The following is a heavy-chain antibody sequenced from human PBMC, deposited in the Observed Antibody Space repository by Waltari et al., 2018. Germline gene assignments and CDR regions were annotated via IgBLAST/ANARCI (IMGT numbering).Heavy chain of an antibody. CDR2: MNPNSGDT. J-gene: IGHJ5*01. V-gene: IGHV1-8*01. CDR1: GYTFTNYD. CDR3: ARARKSFWFDS. Sequence: QVLLVQSGAEVMKPGASVKVSCKASGYTFTNYDIYWVRQAAGQGLEWMGWMNPNSGDTHYAQKFQGRVTFTMDTSTSRAFIEMSNLRSDDTAVYYCARARKSFWFDSWGQGTLVAVSS.